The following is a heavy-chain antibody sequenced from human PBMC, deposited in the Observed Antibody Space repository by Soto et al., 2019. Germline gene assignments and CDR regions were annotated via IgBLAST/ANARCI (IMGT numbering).Heavy chain of an antibody. CDR2: ISSEGAST. V-gene: IGHV3-64D*06. J-gene: IGHJ4*02. Sequence: HPGGSLRLSCSVSGFIFSSYAMHWVRQAPGKGLEYVASISSEGASTYYADSVKGRFIISRDNSKNTLYLQMSSLRAEDTAVYYCVKDRYVDYWGQGILGTVAS. CDR1: GFIFSSYA. CDR3: VKDRYVDY.